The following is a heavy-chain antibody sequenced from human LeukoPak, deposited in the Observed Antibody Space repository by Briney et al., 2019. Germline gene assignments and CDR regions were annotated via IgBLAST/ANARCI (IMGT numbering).Heavy chain of an antibody. CDR3: AKEGAYPIVTYDS. CDR1: GFTFSSYW. Sequence: PGGSLRLSCAASGFTFSSYWMNWVRQAPGKGREWVANIKQDGSEKYYVDSVKGRFTISRDNAKNSLYLQMNSLRAEDTAVYYCAKEGAYPIVTYDSWGQGTLVTVSS. J-gene: IGHJ5*01. V-gene: IGHV3-7*01. CDR2: IKQDGSEK. D-gene: IGHD4-11*01.